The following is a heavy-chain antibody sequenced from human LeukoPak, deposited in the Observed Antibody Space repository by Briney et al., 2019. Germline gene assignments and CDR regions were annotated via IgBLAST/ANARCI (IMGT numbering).Heavy chain of an antibody. D-gene: IGHD3-22*01. V-gene: IGHV3-21*01. CDR1: GFTFSSYS. CDR2: ISSSSSYI. J-gene: IGHJ4*02. CDR3: ARDYDSSGYNDY. Sequence: GGSLRLSCAASGFTFSSYSMYWVRQAPGKGLEWVSSISSSSSYIYYADSVKGRFTISRDNAKNSLYLQMNSLRAEDTAVYYCARDYDSSGYNDYWGQGTLVTVSS.